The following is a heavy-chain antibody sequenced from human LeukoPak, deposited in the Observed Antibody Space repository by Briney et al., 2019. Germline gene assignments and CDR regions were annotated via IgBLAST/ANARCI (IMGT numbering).Heavy chain of an antibody. J-gene: IGHJ3*02. Sequence: GRSLRLSXTASGFTFGDYAMSWVRQAPGKGLEWVGFIRSKAYGGTTEYAASVKGRFTISRDDSKSIAYLQMNSLKTEDTAVYYCTRGGDIVVVDDAFDIWGQGTMVTVSS. V-gene: IGHV3-49*04. D-gene: IGHD2-2*01. CDR3: TRGGDIVVVDDAFDI. CDR1: GFTFGDYA. CDR2: IRSKAYGGTT.